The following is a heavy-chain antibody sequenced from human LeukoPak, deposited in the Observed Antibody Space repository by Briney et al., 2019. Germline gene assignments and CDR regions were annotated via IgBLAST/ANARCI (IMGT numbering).Heavy chain of an antibody. V-gene: IGHV4-59*01. J-gene: IGHJ2*01. CDR1: GGSITTSY. CDR3: AREGVAGTPWWYFDL. Sequence: PSETLSLTCTVSGGSITTSYWSWIRQPPGKGPEWIGYIYYTGSANYNPSLRSRVTITVDPSQNQFFLKLNSVTAADTAVYYCAREGVAGTPWWYFDLWGRGTLVTVSS. D-gene: IGHD6-19*01. CDR2: IYYTGSA.